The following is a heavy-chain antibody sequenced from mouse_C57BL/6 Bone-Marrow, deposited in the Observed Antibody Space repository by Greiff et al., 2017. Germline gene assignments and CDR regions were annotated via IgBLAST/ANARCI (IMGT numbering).Heavy chain of an antibody. CDR1: GYTFTSYW. J-gene: IGHJ4*01. V-gene: IGHV1-64*01. Sequence: QVQLQQPGAELVKPGASVKLSCKASGYTFTSYWMHWVKQRPGQGLEWIGMIHPNSGSTNYNEKFKSKATLTVDKSSSTAYMQLSSLPSEDSAVYYCARYGYYYGSRYAMDYWGQGTSVTVSS. CDR2: IHPNSGST. CDR3: ARYGYYYGSRYAMDY. D-gene: IGHD1-1*01.